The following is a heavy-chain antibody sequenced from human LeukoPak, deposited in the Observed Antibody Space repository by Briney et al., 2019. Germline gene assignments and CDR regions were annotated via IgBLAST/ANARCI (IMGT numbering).Heavy chain of an antibody. CDR1: GFTFDGYA. J-gene: IGHJ4*02. CDR3: AKGDDSSGSVFDY. CDR2: ISWNSGNI. Sequence: PGGSLRLSCAASGFTFDGYAMHWVRQGPGKGLEWVSGISWNSGNIGYADSVKGRFTNSRDNAKNSLYLQMNSLRAEDTALYYCAKGDDSSGSVFDYWGQGTLVTVSS. D-gene: IGHD3-22*01. V-gene: IGHV3-9*01.